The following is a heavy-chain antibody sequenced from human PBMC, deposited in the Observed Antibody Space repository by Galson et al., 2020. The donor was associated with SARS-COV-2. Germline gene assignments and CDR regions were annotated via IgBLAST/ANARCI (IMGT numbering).Heavy chain of an antibody. CDR3: AKWYYYDSSGYYPDFDY. CDR2: DT. V-gene: IGHV5-51*01. Sequence: DTRYSPSFQGHVTISADKSISTAYLQWSSLKASDTAMYYCAKWYYYDSSGYYPDFDYWGQGTLVTVSS. J-gene: IGHJ4*02. D-gene: IGHD3-22*01.